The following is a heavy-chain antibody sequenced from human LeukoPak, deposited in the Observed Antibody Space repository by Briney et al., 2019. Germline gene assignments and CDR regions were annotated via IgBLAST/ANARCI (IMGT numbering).Heavy chain of an antibody. J-gene: IGHJ4*02. CDR1: GFTFSSYD. CDR2: IGTAGDT. V-gene: IGHV3-13*01. CDR3: ARALRGLTGYYPYYFDY. Sequence: GGSLRLSCAASGFTFSSYDMHWVRQATGKGLEWVSAIGTAGDTYYPGSVKGRFTISRENAKNSLYLQMNSLRAGDTAVYYCARALRGLTGYYPYYFDYWGQGTLVTVSS. D-gene: IGHD3-9*01.